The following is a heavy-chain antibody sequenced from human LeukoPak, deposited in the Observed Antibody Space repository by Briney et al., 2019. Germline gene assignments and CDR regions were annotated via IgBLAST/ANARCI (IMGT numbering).Heavy chain of an antibody. CDR1: GFTFEGHG. J-gene: IGHJ3*02. Sequence: PGGSLRLSCAASGFTFEGHGMSWVRQVPGKGLEWVSSINWNGRSTTYADSVRGRFIISRDDAKNSQFLQMNSLRVEDTALYYCAREGRYTHDAFDIWGPGTVVTVSS. CDR3: AREGRYTHDAFDI. CDR2: INWNGRST. D-gene: IGHD5-24*01. V-gene: IGHV3-20*04.